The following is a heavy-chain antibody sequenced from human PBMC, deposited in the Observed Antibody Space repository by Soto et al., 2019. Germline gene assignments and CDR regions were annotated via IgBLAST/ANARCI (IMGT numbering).Heavy chain of an antibody. CDR1: GGSINSGYYY. CDR3: AFQEWFGELFIDY. Sequence: SETQSRTCTVSGGSINSGYYYWSWIRQPPGKGLEWIGYIYYSGSTYYNPSLKSRVTISVDTSKNQFSLKLSSVTAADTAVYYCAFQEWFGELFIDYWGQGTLVTSPQ. J-gene: IGHJ4*02. V-gene: IGHV4-30-4*01. CDR2: IYYSGST. D-gene: IGHD3-10*01.